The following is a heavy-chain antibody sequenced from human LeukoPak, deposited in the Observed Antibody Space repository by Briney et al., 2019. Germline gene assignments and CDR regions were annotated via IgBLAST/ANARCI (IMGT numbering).Heavy chain of an antibody. J-gene: IGHJ4*02. CDR1: GFTVSSNF. V-gene: IGHV3-53*04. Sequence: GGSLRLSCAASGFTVSSNFMSWVRQAPGKGLEWVSVIYSRGSTYYADSVKGRFTISRHNSKNTLYLQMNSLRAEDTAVYYCARHLNNCGDDCYIFDYWGQGTLVTVSS. CDR2: IYSRGST. CDR3: ARHLNNCGDDCYIFDY. D-gene: IGHD2-21*01.